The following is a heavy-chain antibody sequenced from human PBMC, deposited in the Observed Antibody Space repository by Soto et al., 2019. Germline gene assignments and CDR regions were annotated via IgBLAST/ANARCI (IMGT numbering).Heavy chain of an antibody. CDR2: ISAYNGNT. D-gene: IGHD4-17*01. Sequence: GASVKVSCKASGYTFTSYGISWVRQAPGQGLEWMGWISAYNGNTNYAQKLQGRVTMTTDTSTSTAYMELRSLRSDDTAVYYCARTSLERTVTTDYYYYYYMEVWGKGTTVTVSS. J-gene: IGHJ6*03. CDR3: ARTSLERTVTTDYYYYYYMEV. CDR1: GYTFTSYG. V-gene: IGHV1-18*01.